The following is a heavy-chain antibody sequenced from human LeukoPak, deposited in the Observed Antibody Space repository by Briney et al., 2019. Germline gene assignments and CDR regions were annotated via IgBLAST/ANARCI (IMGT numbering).Heavy chain of an antibody. Sequence: GGSLRLSCAASGFTFSDYYMSWIRQAPGKGLEWVSCISSSGSTIYYADSVKGRFTISRDNAKNSLYLQMNSLRAEDTAVYYCARDDHVKYGSGVLTRANWFDPWGQGTLVTVSS. J-gene: IGHJ5*02. CDR2: ISSSGSTI. CDR1: GFTFSDYY. D-gene: IGHD3-10*01. CDR3: ARDDHVKYGSGVLTRANWFDP. V-gene: IGHV3-11*01.